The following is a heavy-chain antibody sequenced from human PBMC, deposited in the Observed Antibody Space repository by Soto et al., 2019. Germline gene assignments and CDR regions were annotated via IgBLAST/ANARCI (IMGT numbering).Heavy chain of an antibody. Sequence: GGSLRLSCTASGFTFGDFAMSWFRQAPGKGLEWVSFIRSKAYGGTTEYAASVKDRFTISRDDSKSIAYLQMNSLKIEDTAVYYCTRESCGGDCYPPTYWGQGTLVTVSS. D-gene: IGHD2-21*01. V-gene: IGHV3-49*03. CDR2: IRSKAYGGTT. CDR1: GFTFGDFA. J-gene: IGHJ4*02. CDR3: TRESCGGDCYPPTY.